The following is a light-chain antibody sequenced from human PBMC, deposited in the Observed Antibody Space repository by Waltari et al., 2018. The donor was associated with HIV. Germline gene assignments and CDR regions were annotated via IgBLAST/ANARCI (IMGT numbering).Light chain of an antibody. CDR3: SSYTSSSPYA. CDR1: SRDVGGYNY. Sequence: QSALPQPASVSGSPGQSITISCTGTSRDVGGYNYVSWYQQHPGKAPKLMIYDVSNRPSGVSKRFSGSKSGNTASLTISGLQAEDEADYYCSSYTSSSPYAFGTGTKVTVL. V-gene: IGLV2-14*03. CDR2: DVS. J-gene: IGLJ1*01.